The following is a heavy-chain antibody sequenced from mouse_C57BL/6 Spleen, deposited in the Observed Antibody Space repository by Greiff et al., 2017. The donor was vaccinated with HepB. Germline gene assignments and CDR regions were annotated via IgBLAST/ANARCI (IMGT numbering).Heavy chain of an antibody. J-gene: IGHJ1*03. D-gene: IGHD1-1*01. CDR3: ARSHPYYYGSSYWYFDV. V-gene: IGHV1-69*01. CDR2: IDPSDSYT. Sequence: QVQLQQPGAELVMPGASVKLSCKASGYTFTSYWMHWVKQRPGQGLEWIGEIDPSDSYTNYNQKFKGKSTLTVDKSSSTAYMQLSSLTSEDSAVYYCARSHPYYYGSSYWYFDVWGTGTTVTVSS. CDR1: GYTFTSYW.